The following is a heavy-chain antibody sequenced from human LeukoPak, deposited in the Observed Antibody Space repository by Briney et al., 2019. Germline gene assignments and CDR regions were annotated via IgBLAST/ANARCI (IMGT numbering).Heavy chain of an antibody. CDR2: IKEDGSKK. Sequence: GGSLRLSCAASGFTFRNYAMSWVRQAPGKGLEWVANIKEDGSKKNYVDSVKGRFTISRDNAKNSLDLQMTSLRAEDTAMYYCATPLDYHDNSGFHQGGDWGQGTLVTVSS. J-gene: IGHJ4*02. D-gene: IGHD3-22*01. V-gene: IGHV3-7*03. CDR3: ATPLDYHDNSGFHQGGD. CDR1: GFTFRNYA.